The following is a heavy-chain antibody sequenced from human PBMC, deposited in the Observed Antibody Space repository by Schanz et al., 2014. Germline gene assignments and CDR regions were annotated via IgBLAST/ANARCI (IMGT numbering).Heavy chain of an antibody. Sequence: QGQLVQSGPEVKEPGASVKVSCEASRYTFNTYGLNWVRQAPGQGLEWMGRIIPSLGLAKYEQKFQDKVTITADTSTTTAYMELSSLRSEDTAVYYCAREVGLYDRGWFDPWGQGTLVTVSS. CDR1: RYTFNTYG. CDR2: IIPSLGLA. V-gene: IGHV1-69*04. J-gene: IGHJ5*02. CDR3: AREVGLYDRGWFDP. D-gene: IGHD3-22*01.